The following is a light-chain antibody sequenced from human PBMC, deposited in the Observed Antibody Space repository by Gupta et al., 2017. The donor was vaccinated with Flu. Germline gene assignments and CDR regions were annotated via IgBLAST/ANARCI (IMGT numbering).Light chain of an antibody. Sequence: DIQMTESLSTLSASVGDRVTITCRASQNINSWLAWYQQKPGKAPNLLISQASTLQSGVPSRFSGSGSGTEFTLTITSLQPDDFATYYCQQYNSYSRTFGQGTKVQIK. V-gene: IGKV1-5*03. J-gene: IGKJ2*02. CDR3: QQYNSYSRT. CDR1: QNINSW. CDR2: QAS.